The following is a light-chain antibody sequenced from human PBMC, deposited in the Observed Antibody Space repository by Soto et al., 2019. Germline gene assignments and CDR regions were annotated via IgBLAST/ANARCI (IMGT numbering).Light chain of an antibody. Sequence: QSALTQPASVSGSPGQSITISCTGTSTDVNGHNYVSWYQQHPGKAPKVIIYEVTNRPSGISHRFSGSKSGNTASLVITGLQADDEADYYCQSNDNGLSGSDVFGTGTKLTVL. V-gene: IGLV2-14*01. CDR3: QSNDNGLSGSDV. J-gene: IGLJ1*01. CDR1: STDVNGHNY. CDR2: EVT.